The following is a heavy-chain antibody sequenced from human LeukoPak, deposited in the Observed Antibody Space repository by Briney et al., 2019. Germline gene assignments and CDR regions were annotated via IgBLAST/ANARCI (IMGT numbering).Heavy chain of an antibody. D-gene: IGHD3-10*01. V-gene: IGHV3-11*01. J-gene: IGHJ6*03. CDR2: ISPSGTDI. Sequence: PGGSLRLSCAASGFTFSDTYMTWIRQAPGKGLESLSYISPSGTDISYADSVKGRFTISRDNAKNSLYLQMNSLRVEDTAVYYCAKGARVRGVRGDKGNYYYYYMDVWGKGTTVTISS. CDR3: AKGARVRGVRGDKGNYYYYYMDV. CDR1: GFTFSDTY.